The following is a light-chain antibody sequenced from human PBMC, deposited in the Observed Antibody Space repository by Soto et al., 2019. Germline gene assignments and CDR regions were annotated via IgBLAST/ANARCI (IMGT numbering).Light chain of an antibody. CDR3: AAWDDSLKGVV. V-gene: IGLV1-44*01. J-gene: IGLJ2*01. CDR1: RSNIGNND. CDR2: RNN. Sequence: QSVLTQPPSASGTPGQSVTISCSGTRSNIGNNDVNWYQQLPGSAPQLLIDRNNQRPSGVPDRFSGSKSGTSASLAISGLQSEDDAAYYCAAWDDSLKGVVFGGGTKLTVL.